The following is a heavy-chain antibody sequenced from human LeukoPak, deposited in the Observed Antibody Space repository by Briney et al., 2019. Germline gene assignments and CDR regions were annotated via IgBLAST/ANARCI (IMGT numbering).Heavy chain of an antibody. D-gene: IGHD6-6*01. CDR2: IRSSGSTI. CDR3: ARAEGSSSGPWYYYYMDV. V-gene: IGHV3-11*01. Sequence: GGSLRLSCAASGFTFSDYYMSWIRQAPGKGLEWVSYIRSSGSTIYYADSVKGRFTISRDNAKNSLYLQMNSLRAEDTAVYYCARAEGSSSGPWYYYYMDVWGKGTTVTVSS. J-gene: IGHJ6*03. CDR1: GFTFSDYY.